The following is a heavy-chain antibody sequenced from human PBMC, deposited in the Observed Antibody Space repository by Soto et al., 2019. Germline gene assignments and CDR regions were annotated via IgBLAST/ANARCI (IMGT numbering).Heavy chain of an antibody. CDR2: MDPNSGST. CDR3: ARERKFDFWRKGLDV. D-gene: IGHD3-3*01. V-gene: IGHV1-8*01. CDR1: GYTFTTYD. Sequence: ASVKVSCKXSGYTFTTYDINWVRQAPGQGLEWLGWMDPNSGSTGYAQNFQGRITMTRNISRNTAHMELSNLQSEDTAVYYCARERKFDFWRKGLDVWGQGTTVTVSS. J-gene: IGHJ6*02.